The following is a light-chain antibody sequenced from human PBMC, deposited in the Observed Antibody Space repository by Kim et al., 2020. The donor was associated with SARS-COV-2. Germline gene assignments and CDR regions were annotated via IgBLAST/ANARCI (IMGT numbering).Light chain of an antibody. CDR1: NIGSKS. CDR3: QTCDSTSDQRV. Sequence: PGKTASITCGGNNIGSKSAPSYQHKHGHAPVLLIYYDSDRPSGIPERFSGSNSGNTATLSLCRVEDGDEADYYCQTCDSTSDQRVFGGGTQLTVL. J-gene: IGLJ3*02. V-gene: IGLV3-21*04. CDR2: YDS.